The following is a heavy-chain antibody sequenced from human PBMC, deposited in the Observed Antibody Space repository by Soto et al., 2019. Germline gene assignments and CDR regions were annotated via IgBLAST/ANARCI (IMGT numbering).Heavy chain of an antibody. J-gene: IGHJ6*02. Sequence: PGESLKISCKGSGYTFTSYWISWVRQMPGKGLEWMGRIDPSDSYTNYSPSFQGHVTISTDKSISTAYLQWSSLKASDTAMYYCARLFGGSGRSDYGMDVWGQGTTVTVSS. CDR2: IDPSDSYT. D-gene: IGHD3-10*01. CDR1: GYTFTSYW. V-gene: IGHV5-10-1*01. CDR3: ARLFGGSGRSDYGMDV.